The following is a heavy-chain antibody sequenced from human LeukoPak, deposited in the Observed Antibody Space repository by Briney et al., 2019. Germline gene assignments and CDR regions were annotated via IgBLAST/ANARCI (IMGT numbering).Heavy chain of an antibody. CDR1: GFTFSSYG. Sequence: PGGSLRLSCAASGFTFSSYGMHWVRQAPGKGLEGVAFIRYDGSNKYYADSVKGRFTISRDNSKNTLYLQMNSLRAEDTAAYYCARAITNYGYIFDYWGQGTLVTVSS. V-gene: IGHV3-30*02. J-gene: IGHJ4*02. D-gene: IGHD5-18*01. CDR2: IRYDGSNK. CDR3: ARAITNYGYIFDY.